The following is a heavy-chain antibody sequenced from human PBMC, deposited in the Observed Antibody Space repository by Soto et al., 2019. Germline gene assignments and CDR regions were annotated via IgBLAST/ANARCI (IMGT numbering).Heavy chain of an antibody. Sequence: EVQLLESGGGLVQPGGSLRLSCAASGFTFSTYAMNWVRQAPGMGLEWVLGISGSGGSTHYADAVMGRFTISRDNSKNTLYLQMNSLRAEDTAVYYCAKQSPYSNSWYGIDYWGQGTLVIVST. CDR2: ISGSGGST. J-gene: IGHJ4*02. D-gene: IGHD6-13*01. V-gene: IGHV3-23*01. CDR3: AKQSPYSNSWYGIDY. CDR1: GFTFSTYA.